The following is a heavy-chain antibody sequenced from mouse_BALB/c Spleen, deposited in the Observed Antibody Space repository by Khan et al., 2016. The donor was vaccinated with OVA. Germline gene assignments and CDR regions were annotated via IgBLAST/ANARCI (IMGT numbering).Heavy chain of an antibody. CDR1: GYSISSDYA. Sequence: EVQLQELGPGLVKPSQSLSLTCTVTGYSISSDYAWTWIRQFPGNKLEWMGYIDYSGTTSYNPSLKSRISITRDTSKNQFFLQLNSVTTEDTATVYCASSRFYYRDSFLADWGQGTTLTVAS. CDR2: IDYSGTT. CDR3: ASSRFYYRDSFLAD. V-gene: IGHV3-2*02. D-gene: IGHD2-14*01. J-gene: IGHJ2*01.